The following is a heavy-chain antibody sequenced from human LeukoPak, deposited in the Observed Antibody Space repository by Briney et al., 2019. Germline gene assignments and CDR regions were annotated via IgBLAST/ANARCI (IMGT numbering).Heavy chain of an antibody. D-gene: IGHD3-9*01. CDR3: ARGGGRDILTGLMAPIFDY. V-gene: IGHV1-69*13. CDR2: IIPIFGTA. Sequence: GASVKVSCKASGGTFSSYAISWVRQAPGQGLEWMGGIIPIFGTANYAQKFQGRVTITADESTSTAYMELSSLRSEDTAVYYCARGGGRDILTGLMAPIFDYRGQGTLVTVSS. CDR1: GGTFSSYA. J-gene: IGHJ4*02.